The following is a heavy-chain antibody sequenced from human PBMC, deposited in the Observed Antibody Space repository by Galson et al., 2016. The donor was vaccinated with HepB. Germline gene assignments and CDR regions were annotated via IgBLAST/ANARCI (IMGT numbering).Heavy chain of an antibody. J-gene: IGHJ4*02. D-gene: IGHD2-2*01. Sequence: SLRLSCAASGFTFNTSAMTWVRQAPGKGLECVATISGNGIGTAYAGSVKGRFTISRDNSKNTVYLQMNSLRAEDTAVYYCARDRGFYSSTWDWGQGTLVTVSS. CDR2: ISGNGIGT. V-gene: IGHV3-23*01. CDR1: GFTFNTSA. CDR3: ARDRGFYSSTWD.